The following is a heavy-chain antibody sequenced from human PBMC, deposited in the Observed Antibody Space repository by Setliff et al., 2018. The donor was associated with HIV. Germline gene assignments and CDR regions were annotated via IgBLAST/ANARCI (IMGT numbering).Heavy chain of an antibody. D-gene: IGHD3-3*01. Sequence: SETLSLTCTVSGASISSHNYYWGWIRQSPGKGLEWIGSIFYNGMAYYNPSLKSRVTMSVDTSKNQFSLNLTSVTAADTAVYYCARSKTFYDFWGGYYTHGAFKIWGLGTMVTVSS. CDR1: GASISSHNYY. J-gene: IGHJ3*02. V-gene: IGHV4-39*01. CDR3: ARSKTFYDFWGGYYTHGAFKI. CDR2: IFYNGMA.